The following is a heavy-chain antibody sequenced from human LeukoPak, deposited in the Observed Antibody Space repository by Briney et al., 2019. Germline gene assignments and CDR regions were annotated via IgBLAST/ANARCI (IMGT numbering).Heavy chain of an antibody. CDR3: AKGPSSGYGTSWYDY. CDR2: ISDSGGRT. D-gene: IGHD6-13*01. CDR1: GFTFSSYA. V-gene: IGHV3-23*01. J-gene: IGHJ4*02. Sequence: GGSLRLSSAASGFTFSSYAMSWVRQAPGRGLEWVSTISDSGGRTYYADSVKGRFTISRDNSKNTLYVQMNSLRAEDTAVYYCAKGPSSGYGTSWYDYWGQGTLVTVSS.